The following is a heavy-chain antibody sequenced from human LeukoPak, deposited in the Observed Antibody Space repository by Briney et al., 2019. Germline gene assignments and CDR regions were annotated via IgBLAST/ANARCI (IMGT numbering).Heavy chain of an antibody. Sequence: GGSLRLSCAASEFTFSSYAMHWVRQTPGKGLEWVSHISSRTSNTYYADSVKGRFTISRDNAKNSLYLQMNSLRAEDTAVYYCARSSGWYGWGQGTLVTVSS. CDR2: ISSRTSNT. V-gene: IGHV3-48*04. J-gene: IGHJ4*02. CDR1: EFTFSSYA. D-gene: IGHD6-19*01. CDR3: ARSSGWYG.